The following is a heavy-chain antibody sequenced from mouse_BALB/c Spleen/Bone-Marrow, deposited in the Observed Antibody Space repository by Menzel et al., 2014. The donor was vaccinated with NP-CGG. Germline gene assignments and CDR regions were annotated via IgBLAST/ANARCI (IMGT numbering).Heavy chain of an antibody. CDR3: AIYYGKTYFDY. D-gene: IGHD2-1*01. CDR2: ISYSGST. V-gene: IGHV3-8*02. CDR1: GDSITSGY. Sequence: VQLQQSGPSLVKPSRTLSLTCSVTGDSITSGYWNWIRHFPGNKLEYMGYISYSGSTYYNPSLKSRISITRDTSKNQYYLQSNSVTTEDTATYYCAIYYGKTYFDYWGQGTTLTVSS. J-gene: IGHJ2*01.